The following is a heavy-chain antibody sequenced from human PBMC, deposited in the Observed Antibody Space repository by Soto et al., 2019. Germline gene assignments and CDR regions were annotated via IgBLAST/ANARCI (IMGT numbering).Heavy chain of an antibody. CDR1: GFTFTRYS. V-gene: IGHV3-21*01. Sequence: EVQLVESGGGLVKPGGSLRLSCAAAGFTFTRYSMNWVRQAPGKGLEWASSISSTTNYIYYGDSMKGRFTISRDNAKNSLYLEMNSLRAEHTDVYYCARESEELTSNFDYWGQGTLVNVSS. D-gene: IGHD1-7*01. J-gene: IGHJ4*02. CDR2: ISSTTNYI. CDR3: ARESEELTSNFDY.